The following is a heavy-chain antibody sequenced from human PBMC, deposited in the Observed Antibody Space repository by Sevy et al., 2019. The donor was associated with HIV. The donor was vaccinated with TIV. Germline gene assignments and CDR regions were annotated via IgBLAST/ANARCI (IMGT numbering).Heavy chain of an antibody. J-gene: IGHJ3*02. D-gene: IGHD5-18*01. CDR3: ASIVDTAMGNAFDI. CDR1: GYTFTGYY. CDR2: INPNSGGT. V-gene: IGHV1-2*02. Sequence: ASVKVSCKASGYTFTGYYMHWVRQAPGQGLEWMGWINPNSGGTNYAQKFQGRVTMTRDTSISTAYMELSRLRSDDTVVYYCASIVDTAMGNAFDIWGQGTMVTVSS.